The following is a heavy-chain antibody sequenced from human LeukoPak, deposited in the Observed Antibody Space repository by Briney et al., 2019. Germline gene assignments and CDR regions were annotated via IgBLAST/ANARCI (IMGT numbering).Heavy chain of an antibody. Sequence: ASVKVSCKASGYTFTSYAMHWVRQAPGQRLEWMGWINAGNGNTKYSQKFQGRVTITRDTSASTAHMELSSLRSEDTAVYYCAREMGQIAAADYWGQGTLVTVSS. CDR3: AREMGQIAAADY. J-gene: IGHJ4*02. CDR1: GYTFTSYA. CDR2: INAGNGNT. V-gene: IGHV1-3*01. D-gene: IGHD6-13*01.